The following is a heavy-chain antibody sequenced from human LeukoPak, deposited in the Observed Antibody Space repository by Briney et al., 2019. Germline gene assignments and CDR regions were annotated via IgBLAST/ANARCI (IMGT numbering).Heavy chain of an antibody. Sequence: PRGSLRLSCAASGFIFSSYDMHWVRQATGKGLEWVSAIGTAGDTFYPGSVKGRFTISRENAKNSLYLQMNSLRAGDTAVYYCARAAGYAFDIWGQGTMVTVSS. CDR2: IGTAGDT. CDR1: GFIFSSYD. J-gene: IGHJ3*02. CDR3: ARAAGYAFDI. V-gene: IGHV3-13*01.